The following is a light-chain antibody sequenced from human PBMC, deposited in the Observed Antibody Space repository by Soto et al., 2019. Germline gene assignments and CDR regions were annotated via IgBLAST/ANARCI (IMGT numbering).Light chain of an antibody. Sequence: EIVLTQSPGTLSLSPGERATLSCRASQSVNRDYLAWYQQKPGQAPRLLIYGASSRATGIPDRFSGSGSATDFTLTVSRLEPEDFATYYCQQYNSYPWTFGQGTKVDVK. CDR3: QQYNSYPWT. V-gene: IGKV3-20*01. J-gene: IGKJ1*01. CDR1: QSVNRDY. CDR2: GAS.